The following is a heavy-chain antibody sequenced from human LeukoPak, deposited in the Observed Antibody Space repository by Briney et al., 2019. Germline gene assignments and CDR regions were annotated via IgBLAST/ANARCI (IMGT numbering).Heavy chain of an antibody. Sequence: ASVKVSCKASGYTFTGYYMHWVRQAPGQGLEWMGWINPNSGGTNYAQKFRGRVTMTRDTSISTAYMELSRLRSDDTAVYYCARTIAVGDYYMDVWGKGTTVTVSS. J-gene: IGHJ6*03. CDR3: ARTIAVGDYYMDV. V-gene: IGHV1-2*02. CDR1: GYTFTGYY. D-gene: IGHD6-19*01. CDR2: INPNSGGT.